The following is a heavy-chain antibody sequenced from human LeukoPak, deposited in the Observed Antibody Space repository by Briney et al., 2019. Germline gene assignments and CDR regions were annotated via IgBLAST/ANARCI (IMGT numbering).Heavy chain of an antibody. CDR1: GYTFTSYG. CDR2: ISAYNGNT. CDR3: ARDRSTGGITGTTEAFDI. D-gene: IGHD1-20*01. V-gene: IGHV1-18*01. J-gene: IGHJ3*02. Sequence: ASVKVSCKASGYTFTSYGISWVRQAPGQGLEWMGWISAYNGNTNYAQKLQGRVTMTTDTSTSTAYMELRSLRSDDTAVYYCARDRSTGGITGTTEAFDIWGQGTMVTASS.